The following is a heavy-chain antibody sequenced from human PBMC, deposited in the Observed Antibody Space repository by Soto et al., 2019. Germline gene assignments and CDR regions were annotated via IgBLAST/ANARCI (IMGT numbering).Heavy chain of an antibody. V-gene: IGHV4-59*01. D-gene: IGHD3-10*01. CDR1: GGSISSYY. CDR3: ARDSVYYGSGSYYNAFDY. Sequence: PSETLSLTCTVSGGSISSYYWSWIRQPPGKGLEWIGYIYYSGSTNYNPSLKSRVTISVDTSKNQFSLKLSSVTAADTAVYYCARDSVYYGSGSYYNAFDYWGQGTLVTVSS. CDR2: IYYSGST. J-gene: IGHJ4*02.